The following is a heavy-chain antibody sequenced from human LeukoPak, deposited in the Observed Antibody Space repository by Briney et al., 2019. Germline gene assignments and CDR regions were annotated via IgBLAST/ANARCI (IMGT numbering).Heavy chain of an antibody. CDR3: ARDQSMLRFLEWLPEHYYYYYGMDV. J-gene: IGHJ6*02. CDR1: GGSISSYY. CDR2: IYTSGST. Sequence: PSETLSLTCTVSGGSISSYYWSWIRQPAGKGLEWIGRIYTSGSTNYNPSLKSRVTMSVDTSKNQFSPKLSSVTAADTAVYYCARDQSMLRFLEWLPEHYYYYYGMDVWGQGTTVTVSS. D-gene: IGHD3-3*01. V-gene: IGHV4-4*07.